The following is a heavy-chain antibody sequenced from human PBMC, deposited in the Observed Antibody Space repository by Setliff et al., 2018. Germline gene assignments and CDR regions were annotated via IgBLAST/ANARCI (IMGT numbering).Heavy chain of an antibody. D-gene: IGHD2-21*01. CDR1: GGSFSGYQ. V-gene: IGHV4-34*01. CDR2: INHSGST. Sequence: PSETLSLTCVVYGGSFSGYQWSWIRQPPGKGLEWIGEINHSGSTNYNPSLKSRVSISVEKSKNQFSLKLPSVTAADTAVYYCARAQVVFAISAPVWYFEVWGRGTQVTVSS. CDR3: ARAQVVFAISAPVWYFEV. J-gene: IGHJ2*01.